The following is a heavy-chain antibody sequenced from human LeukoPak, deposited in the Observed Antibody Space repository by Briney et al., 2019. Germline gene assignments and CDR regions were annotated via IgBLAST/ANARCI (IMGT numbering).Heavy chain of an antibody. CDR2: ISGNGGGT. D-gene: IGHD3-3*01. V-gene: IGHV3-23*01. CDR3: ARSLSWSYFGVDV. Sequence: PGGSLRLSCAASGFTFSSYAMSWARQAPGKGLEWVSGISGNGGGTYYADSVKGRFTISRDNAKNSLYLQMNSLRGEDTAVYYCARSLSWSYFGVDVWGPGTTVTVSS. J-gene: IGHJ6*02. CDR1: GFTFSSYA.